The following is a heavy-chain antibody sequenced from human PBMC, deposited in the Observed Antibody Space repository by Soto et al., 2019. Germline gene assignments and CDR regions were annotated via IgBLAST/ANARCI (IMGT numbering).Heavy chain of an antibody. CDR2: IVHSGSA. CDR3: ARDPLYDYGDLSHVFDI. V-gene: IGHV4-4*02. J-gene: IGHJ3*02. CDR1: VPLSAVFP. Sequence: KPWRPCPSPALALVPLSAVFPSGVGSASPPGKALEWIGEIVHSGSAAYNPSLKSRVTISLDKSKNQFSLKLSSVTAADTAVYYCARDPLYDYGDLSHVFDIWGQGTMVT. D-gene: IGHD4-17*01.